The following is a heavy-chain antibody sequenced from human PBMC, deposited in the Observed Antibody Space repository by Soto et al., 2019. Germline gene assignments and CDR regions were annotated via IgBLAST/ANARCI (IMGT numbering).Heavy chain of an antibody. CDR1: GFTFSSDG. J-gene: IGHJ3*02. CDR3: ARVTDYGMDVAFVI. Sequence: SLRLSCAASGFTFSSDGMHWVRQAPGKGLEWVAVIWYDGSNKYYADSVKGRFTISRDNSKNTLYLQMNSLRADDTAVYYCARVTDYGMDVAFVIWGQETMVTVSS. V-gene: IGHV3-33*01. CDR2: IWYDGSNK. D-gene: IGHD3-16*01.